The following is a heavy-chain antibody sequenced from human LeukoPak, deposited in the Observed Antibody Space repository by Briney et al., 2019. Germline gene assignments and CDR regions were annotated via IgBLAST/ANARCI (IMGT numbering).Heavy chain of an antibody. CDR3: ARGAPVVPAAIGV. D-gene: IGHD2-2*01. J-gene: IGHJ4*02. V-gene: IGHV3-21*01. Sequence: GGSLRLSCAASGFTFSSYSMNWVRQAPGKGLEWVSSISSSSSYIYYADSVKGRFTISRDNAKNSLYLRMNSLRAEDTAVYYCARGAPVVPAAIGVWGQGTLVTVSS. CDR1: GFTFSSYS. CDR2: ISSSSSYI.